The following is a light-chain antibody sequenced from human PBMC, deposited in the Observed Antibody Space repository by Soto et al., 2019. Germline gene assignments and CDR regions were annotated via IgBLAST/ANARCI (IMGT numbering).Light chain of an antibody. CDR1: QSISSN. V-gene: IGKV1-39*01. CDR2: TAS. CDR3: QQGYTNPIT. J-gene: IGKJ5*01. Sequence: DIRMTQSPSSLSASVGDRVTITCLASQSISSNLIWYQQKPGEAPKPLIYTASSLYSGVPSRFSGSGSGTDFTLTITSLQPEDFATYYCQQGYTNPITFGQGTRLEIK.